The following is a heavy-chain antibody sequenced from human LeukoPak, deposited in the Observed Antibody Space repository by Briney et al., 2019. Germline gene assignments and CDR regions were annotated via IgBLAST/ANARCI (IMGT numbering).Heavy chain of an antibody. V-gene: IGHV1-2*02. D-gene: IGHD2-2*01. J-gene: IGHJ5*02. Sequence: ASGKVSYKASRYTFTAYYIHWVRQAPRQGLEWMGWINPKTGGTNYAQKLQGRVTMTRHKSLSTAYMEMSRVRSDDTAVYCCVREVISSSSHVVWFDPWGEGTLVTVSS. CDR1: RYTFTAYY. CDR3: VREVISSSSHVVWFDP. CDR2: INPKTGGT.